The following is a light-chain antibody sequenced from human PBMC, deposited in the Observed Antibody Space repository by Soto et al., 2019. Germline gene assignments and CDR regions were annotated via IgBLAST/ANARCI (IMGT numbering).Light chain of an antibody. CDR3: QQYGSSPT. CDR1: QSVSSSY. J-gene: IGKJ1*01. CDR2: GAS. Sequence: VLTQSPGTLSLSPGERATLSCRASQSVSSSYLAWYQQKPGQAPRLLIYGASSRATGIQDRFSGSGSGTDFPLTIRRLEPEDFAVYYCQQYGSSPTFGQGTKVDIK. V-gene: IGKV3-20*01.